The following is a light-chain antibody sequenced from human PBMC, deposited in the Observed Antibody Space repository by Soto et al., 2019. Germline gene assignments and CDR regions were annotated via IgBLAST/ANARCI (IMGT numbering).Light chain of an antibody. CDR3: AAWDDSLDGYV. V-gene: IGLV1-44*01. Sequence: QSVLTQPPSASGTPWQRVTISCSGTSSNIGSNDVYWYQHVPGTAPKLLIYSYNQRPSGVPDRFSGAKSGTSASLAISGLQSEDEADYYCAAWDDSLDGYVFGTGTKV. J-gene: IGLJ1*01. CDR2: SYN. CDR1: SSNIGSND.